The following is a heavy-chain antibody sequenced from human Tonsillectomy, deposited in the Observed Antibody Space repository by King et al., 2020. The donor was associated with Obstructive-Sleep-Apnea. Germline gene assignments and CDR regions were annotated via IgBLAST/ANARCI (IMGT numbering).Heavy chain of an antibody. CDR2: IWYDGNNK. CDR3: AKDQVRYYYDSSGPHAGVDH. J-gene: IGHJ4*02. Sequence: VQLVESGGGVVQPGTSLRLSCAASGFTFSSYGMHWVRQAPGKGLEWVAIIWYDGNNKYYAASLKGRFTVSRDNSANILYLQMKSLRDEDTAIYYCAKDQVRYYYDSSGPHAGVDHWGQGTLVTVSS. D-gene: IGHD3-22*01. V-gene: IGHV3-33*06. CDR1: GFTFSSYG.